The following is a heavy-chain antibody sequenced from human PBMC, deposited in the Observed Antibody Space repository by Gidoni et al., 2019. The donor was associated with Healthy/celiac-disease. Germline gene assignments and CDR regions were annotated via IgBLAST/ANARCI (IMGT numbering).Heavy chain of an antibody. V-gene: IGHV1-18*01. CDR2: ISAYNGNT. Sequence: QVQLVQSGAEVKKPGASVKVSCKASGYTFTSYGISWVRQAPGQGLEWMGWISAYNGNTNYAQKLQGRVTMTTDTSTSTAYMELRSLRSDDADVYYCARALGYNWNDGCLDYWGQGTLVTVSS. CDR3: ARALGYNWNDGCLDY. CDR1: GYTFTSYG. J-gene: IGHJ4*02. D-gene: IGHD1-1*01.